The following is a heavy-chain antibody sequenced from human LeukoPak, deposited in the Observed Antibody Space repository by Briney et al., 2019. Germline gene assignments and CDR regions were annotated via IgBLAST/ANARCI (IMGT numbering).Heavy chain of an antibody. V-gene: IGHV1-18*01. D-gene: IGHD2-15*01. CDR1: GYTFTSYG. J-gene: IGHJ4*02. CDR3: AREYCSGGSCYQPDY. CDR2: ISAYNDNT. Sequence: ASVKVSCKASGYTFTSYGISWVRQAPGQGREWMGWISAYNDNTNYAQKLQGRVTMTTDTSTSTAYMELRSLRSDDTAVYYCAREYCSGGSCYQPDYWGQGTLVTVSS.